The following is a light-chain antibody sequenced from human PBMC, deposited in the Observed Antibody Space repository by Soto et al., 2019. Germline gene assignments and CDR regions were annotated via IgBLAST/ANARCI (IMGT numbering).Light chain of an antibody. CDR1: QSVRSN. V-gene: IGKV3-15*01. Sequence: EIVITQSPPTLSVSPGDRVTRSCRASQSVRSNSAWYQQKPGQVPRLLFYGASTRATGVPGRFSGSGYETEFTLTISSLQSEDFAVYYCQQYNSWPLTFGGGTKVDIK. J-gene: IGKJ4*01. CDR3: QQYNSWPLT. CDR2: GAS.